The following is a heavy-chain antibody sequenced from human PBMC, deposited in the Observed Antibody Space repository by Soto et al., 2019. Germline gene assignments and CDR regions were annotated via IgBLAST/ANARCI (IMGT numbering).Heavy chain of an antibody. Sequence: PGGSLRLSCAASGFTFNNYGIHWVRQAPGMGLERVAVISSDGSKEYYGDSVKGRFTISRDNAKNSLYLQMNSLRAEDTAVYYCAIHITMVRGPNPPDAFDIWGPATMVTVSS. D-gene: IGHD3-10*01. J-gene: IGHJ3*02. CDR2: ISSDGSKE. V-gene: IGHV3-33*03. CDR1: GFTFNNYG. CDR3: AIHITMVRGPNPPDAFDI.